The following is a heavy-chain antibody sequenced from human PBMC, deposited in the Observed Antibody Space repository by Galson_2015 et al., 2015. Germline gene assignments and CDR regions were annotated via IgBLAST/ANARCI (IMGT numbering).Heavy chain of an antibody. J-gene: IGHJ4*02. CDR2: ISYDGSNK. Sequence: SLRLSCAASGFTFSSYGMHWVRQAPGKGLEWVAVISYDGSNKYYADSVKGRFTISRDNSKNTLYLQMNSLRAEDTAVYYCAKDQGYCSGGSCYYDYWGQGTLVTVSS. V-gene: IGHV3-30*18. D-gene: IGHD2-15*01. CDR1: GFTFSSYG. CDR3: AKDQGYCSGGSCYYDY.